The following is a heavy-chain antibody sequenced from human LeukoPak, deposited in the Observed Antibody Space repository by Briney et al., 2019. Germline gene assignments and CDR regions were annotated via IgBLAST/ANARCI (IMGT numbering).Heavy chain of an antibody. J-gene: IGHJ4*02. CDR3: ATNIDSDWNDSDY. CDR1: GFTFSNHG. Sequence: GGSLRLSCAASGFTFSNHGMNWVRQAPGKGLEWVSGIGPSGDRIYYADSVKGRVTISRDNSKNTLYLQMNSLRAEDTAVYYCATNIDSDWNDSDYWGQGTLVTVSS. CDR2: IGPSGDRI. V-gene: IGHV3-23*01. D-gene: IGHD1-1*01.